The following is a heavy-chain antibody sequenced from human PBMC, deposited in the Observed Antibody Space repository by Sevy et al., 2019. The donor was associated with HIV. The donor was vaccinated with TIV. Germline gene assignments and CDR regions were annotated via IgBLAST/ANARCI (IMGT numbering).Heavy chain of an antibody. Sequence: GESLKISCKGSGYSFTSYWISWVRQMPGKGLEWMGRIDPSDSYTNYSPSFQGHVTISADKSISTAYLRWSSLKASDTAMYYCARLITGYSSSWYPMGGFDIWGQGTMVTVSS. D-gene: IGHD6-13*01. V-gene: IGHV5-10-1*01. CDR2: IDPSDSYT. CDR1: GYSFTSYW. J-gene: IGHJ3*02. CDR3: ARLITGYSSSWYPMGGFDI.